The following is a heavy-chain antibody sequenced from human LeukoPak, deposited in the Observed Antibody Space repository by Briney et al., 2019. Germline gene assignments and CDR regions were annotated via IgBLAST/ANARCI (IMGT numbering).Heavy chain of an antibody. J-gene: IGHJ4*02. V-gene: IGHV3-11*01. Sequence: GGSLRLSCAASGFTFSDYYMSWIRQAPGKGLEWVSYISSSGTTIYYADSVKGRFTISRDNAKNTLFLQMNSLRGEDTAVYYCARGVTYGSEMATISSRYFDYWGQGTLVTVSS. CDR3: ARGVTYGSEMATISSRYFDY. CDR1: GFTFSDYY. D-gene: IGHD5-24*01. CDR2: ISSSGTTI.